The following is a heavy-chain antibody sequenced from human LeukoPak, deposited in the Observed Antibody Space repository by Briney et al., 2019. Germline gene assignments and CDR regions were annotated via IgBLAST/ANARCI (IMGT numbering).Heavy chain of an antibody. J-gene: IGHJ6*03. V-gene: IGHV3-33*01. D-gene: IGHD6-13*01. CDR3: ARAAAGIHYYYMDV. Sequence: GGSLRLSCAASGFTFSSYGMHWVRQAPGKGLEWVAVIWYDGSNEYYADSVKGQFTISRDSSKNTLYLQMNSLRAEDTAVYYCARAAAGIHYYYMDVWGKGTTVTVSS. CDR1: GFTFSSYG. CDR2: IWYDGSNE.